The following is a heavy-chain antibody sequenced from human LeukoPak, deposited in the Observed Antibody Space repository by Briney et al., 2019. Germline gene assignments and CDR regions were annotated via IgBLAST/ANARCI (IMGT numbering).Heavy chain of an antibody. D-gene: IGHD5-18*01. CDR1: GGTFSSYA. CDR3: ARVAAMVPYNWFDP. Sequence: VASVKVSCKASGGTFSSYAISWVRQAPGQGLEWMGGIIPIFGTANYAQKFQGRVTITADESTSTAYMELSSLRSEDTAVYYCARVAAMVPYNWFDPWGQGTLVTVSS. V-gene: IGHV1-69*13. J-gene: IGHJ5*02. CDR2: IIPIFGTA.